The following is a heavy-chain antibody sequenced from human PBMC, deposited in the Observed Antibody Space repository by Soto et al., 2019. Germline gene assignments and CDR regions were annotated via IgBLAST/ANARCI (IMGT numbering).Heavy chain of an antibody. CDR1: GFTFSSYC. Sequence: GGSLRLSCAASGFTFSSYCMHWVRHAPGKGLVWVSRINSDGSSTSYADSVKGRFTISRDNAKNTLYLQMNSLRAEDTAVYYCASSGSDYYYYYMDVWGKGTTVTVSS. V-gene: IGHV3-74*01. CDR2: INSDGSST. CDR3: ASSGSDYYYYYMDV. J-gene: IGHJ6*03. D-gene: IGHD1-1*01.